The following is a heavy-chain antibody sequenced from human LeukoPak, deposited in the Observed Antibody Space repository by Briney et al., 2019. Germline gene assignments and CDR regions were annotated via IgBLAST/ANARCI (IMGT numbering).Heavy chain of an antibody. J-gene: IGHJ4*02. V-gene: IGHV3-7*01. CDR3: ARVGKNGWDFDH. CDR2: IIEGGDVK. Sequence: TGGSLRLSCAASGFTFSAYWMTWVRQAPGKGVAWVANIIEGGDVKYYVDSVKGRFTISRDNTKNSLYLQMTSLRADDTAVYYCARVGKNGWDFDHWGQGTLVTVSS. D-gene: IGHD6-19*01. CDR1: GFTFSAYW.